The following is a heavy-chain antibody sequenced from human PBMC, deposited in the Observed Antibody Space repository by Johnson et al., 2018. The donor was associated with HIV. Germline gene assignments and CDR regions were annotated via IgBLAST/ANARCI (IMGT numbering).Heavy chain of an antibody. Sequence: QEQLVESGGGVVQPGRSVRLSCAASGFTFNNYAMHWVRQAPGKGLEWVAVISYDGSNKYYADSVKGRFTISRDNSKNTLYLQMNSLRAEDTAVYYCARDLLSRAFDIWGQGTMVTVSS. V-gene: IGHV3-30-3*01. CDR2: ISYDGSNK. CDR1: GFTFNNYA. CDR3: ARDLLSRAFDI. J-gene: IGHJ3*02.